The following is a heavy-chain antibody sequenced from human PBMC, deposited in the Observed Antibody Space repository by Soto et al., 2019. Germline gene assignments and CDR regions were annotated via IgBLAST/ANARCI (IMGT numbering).Heavy chain of an antibody. V-gene: IGHV1-18*01. Sequence: ASVKVSCKPSGYTLTSCGISWVRQAPGQGLEWMGWISAYNGNTNYAQKLQGRVTMTTDTSTSTAYMELRSLRSDDTAVYYCARAYSSGCSDYWGQGTLVTVSS. CDR1: GYTLTSCG. CDR2: ISAYNGNT. J-gene: IGHJ4*02. D-gene: IGHD6-19*01. CDR3: ARAYSSGCSDY.